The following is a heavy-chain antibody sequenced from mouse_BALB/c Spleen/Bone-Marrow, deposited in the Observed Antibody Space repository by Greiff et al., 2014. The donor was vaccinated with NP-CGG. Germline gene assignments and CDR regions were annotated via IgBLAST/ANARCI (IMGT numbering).Heavy chain of an antibody. CDR2: IDPANGNT. V-gene: IGHV14-3*02. CDR1: GFNIKDTY. J-gene: IGHJ3*01. CDR3: AGDGAY. Sequence: LVESGAELVKPGASVKLSCTASGFNIKDTYMHWVKQRPEQGLEWIGRIDPANGNTKYDPKFQGKATITADTSSNTAYLQLSSLTSEDTAVYYCAGDGAYWGQGTLVTVSA. D-gene: IGHD3-3*01.